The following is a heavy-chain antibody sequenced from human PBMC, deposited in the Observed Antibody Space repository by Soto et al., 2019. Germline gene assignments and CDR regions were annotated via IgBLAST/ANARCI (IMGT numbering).Heavy chain of an antibody. V-gene: IGHV1-24*01. D-gene: IGHD3-10*01. CDR1: GYTLTELS. J-gene: IGHJ4*02. CDR3: ATCYYGSGRGCYFDY. CDR2: FDPEDGET. Sequence: ASVKVSCKVSGYTLTELSMHWVRQAPGKGLEWMGGFDPEDGETIYAQKFQGRVTMTEDTSTDTAYMELSSLRSEDTAVYYCATCYYGSGRGCYFDYWGQGTLVTVSS.